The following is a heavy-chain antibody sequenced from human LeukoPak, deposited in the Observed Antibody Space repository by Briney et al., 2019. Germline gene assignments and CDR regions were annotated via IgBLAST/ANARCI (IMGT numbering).Heavy chain of an antibody. V-gene: IGHV1-18*01. Sequence: ASVKVSCKASGYTFTSYGISWVRRAPGQGLEWMGWISAYNGNTNYAQKLQGRVTMTTDTSTSTAYMELRSLRSDDTAVYYCARDLKAYYYDSSGPRGYWGQGTLVTVSS. D-gene: IGHD3-22*01. CDR3: ARDLKAYYYDSSGPRGY. CDR2: ISAYNGNT. CDR1: GYTFTSYG. J-gene: IGHJ4*02.